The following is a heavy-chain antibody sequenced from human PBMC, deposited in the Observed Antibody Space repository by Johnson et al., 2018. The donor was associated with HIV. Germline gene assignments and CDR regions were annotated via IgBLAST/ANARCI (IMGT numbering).Heavy chain of an antibody. Sequence: QVQLVESGGGLVKPGGSLRLSCAASEFILSDYYMSWIRQAPGRGLEWISYISSSGSTIYYADSVKGRFTISRDNSKNSLYLPMTSLRAEDTAVYCCGKDRTKVEIVPRMWSDDHDSTVYQKDDAFDIWGQGTMVTVSS. CDR1: EFILSDYY. D-gene: IGHD3-22*01. CDR3: GKDRTKVEIVPRMWSDDHDSTVYQKDDAFDI. J-gene: IGHJ3*02. CDR2: ISSSGSTI. V-gene: IGHV3-11*04.